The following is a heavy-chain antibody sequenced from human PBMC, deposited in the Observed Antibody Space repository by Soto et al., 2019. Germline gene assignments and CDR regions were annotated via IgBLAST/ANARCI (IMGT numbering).Heavy chain of an antibody. CDR2: INPAGGTT. J-gene: IGHJ4*02. CDR1: GYSFTSTY. Sequence: QVQLVQSGAEVKKPGASVRISCRASGYSFTSTYVHWVRQAPGQGPEWMGIINPAGGTTYYAQKIQGSLTITSDTSTDTVFMDLNDLTAELTSVYFCALKVVTYYDNWGQGTLLTVAS. V-gene: IGHV1-46*01. D-gene: IGHD2-21*02. CDR3: ALKVVTYYDN.